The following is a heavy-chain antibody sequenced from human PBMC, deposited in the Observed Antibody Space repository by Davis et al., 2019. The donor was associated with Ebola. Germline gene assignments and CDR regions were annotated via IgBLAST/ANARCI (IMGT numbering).Heavy chain of an antibody. Sequence: GESLKISCNSSGYTFTNYWIGWVRQLPGKGLEWMGIIYPGDSDLRYSPSFQGQVTISADKSISAAHLQWTSLKASDTAIYYCARRGYSGLYHGFDVWGQGTLVTVSS. J-gene: IGHJ4*02. CDR3: ARRGYSGLYHGFDV. CDR1: GYTFTNYW. D-gene: IGHD1-26*01. CDR2: IYPGDSDL. V-gene: IGHV5-51*01.